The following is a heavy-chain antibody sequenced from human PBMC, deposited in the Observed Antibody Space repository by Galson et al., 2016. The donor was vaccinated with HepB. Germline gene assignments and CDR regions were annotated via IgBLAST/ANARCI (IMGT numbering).Heavy chain of an antibody. CDR2: ISYGGDNK. Sequence: LRLSCAASGFTFSNYAMHWVRQAPGKGLEWVAVISYGGDNKYYADSVKGRFTISRDNSKNTLYLQMNSLRVEDTAVYYCAKERRGSNDYWGQGTLVTVSS. V-gene: IGHV3-30*18. J-gene: IGHJ4*02. D-gene: IGHD3-16*01. CDR3: AKERRGSNDY. CDR1: GFTFSNYA.